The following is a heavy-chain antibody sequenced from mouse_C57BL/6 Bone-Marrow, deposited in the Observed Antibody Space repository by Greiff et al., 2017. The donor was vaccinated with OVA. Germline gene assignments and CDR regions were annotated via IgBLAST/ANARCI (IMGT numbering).Heavy chain of an antibody. V-gene: IGHV1-76*01. D-gene: IGHD2-1*01. CDR1: GYTFTDYY. J-gene: IGHJ2*01. Sequence: QVQLKQSGAELVRPGASVKLSCKASGYTFTDYYINWVKQRPGQGLEWIARIYPGSGNTYYNEKFKGKATLTAEKSSSTAYMQLSSLTSEDSAVYFCARSRENYPYFDYWGQGTTLTVSS. CDR3: ARSRENYPYFDY. CDR2: IYPGSGNT.